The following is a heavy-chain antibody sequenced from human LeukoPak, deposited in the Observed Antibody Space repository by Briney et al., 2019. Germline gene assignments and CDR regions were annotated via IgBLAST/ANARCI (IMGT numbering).Heavy chain of an antibody. CDR3: ARGDREGYGMDV. J-gene: IGHJ6*02. CDR1: GYTFTSYD. CDR2: MNPNSGNT. V-gene: IGHV1-8*01. D-gene: IGHD3-22*01. Sequence: ASVKVSCKASGYTFTSYDINWVRQATGHGLKWMGWMNPNSGNTGYAQKFQGRVTMTRNTSISTAYMELSSLRSEDTAVYYCARGDREGYGMDVWGQGTTVTVSS.